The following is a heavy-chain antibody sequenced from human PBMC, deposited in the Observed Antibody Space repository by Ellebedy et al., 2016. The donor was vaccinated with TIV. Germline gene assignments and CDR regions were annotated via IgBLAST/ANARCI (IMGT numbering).Heavy chain of an antibody. CDR1: GFTFSNYW. Sequence: GGSLRLSCAVSGFTFSNYWMKWVRQAPGKGLEWVANIKQDGSEKYYVDSVKGRFTISRDNAKNSLFLQMNSLRVEDTAVYFCARGSYGRPFDCWGQGTLVTVSS. CDR2: IKQDGSEK. J-gene: IGHJ4*02. D-gene: IGHD5-18*01. V-gene: IGHV3-7*03. CDR3: ARGSYGRPFDC.